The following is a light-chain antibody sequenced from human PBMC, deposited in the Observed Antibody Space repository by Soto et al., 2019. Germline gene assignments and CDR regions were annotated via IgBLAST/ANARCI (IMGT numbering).Light chain of an antibody. J-gene: IGKJ3*01. V-gene: IGKV1-39*01. CDR1: QSISSY. CDR3: QQSYSTPPERGFT. Sequence: DIQMTQSPSSLSASVGDRVTITCRASQSISSYLNWYQQKPGKAPKLLIYAASSLQSGVPSRFSGSGSGTDFTLTISSLQTEDFATYYCQQSYSTPPERGFTFGPGTKVDIK. CDR2: AAS.